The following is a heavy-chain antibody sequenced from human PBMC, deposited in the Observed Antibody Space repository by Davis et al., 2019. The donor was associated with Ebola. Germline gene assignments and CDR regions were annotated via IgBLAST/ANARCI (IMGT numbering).Heavy chain of an antibody. D-gene: IGHD3-3*01. J-gene: IGHJ4*02. V-gene: IGHV3-30-3*01. Sequence: GESLKISCAASGFTFSSYAMHWVRQAPGKGLEWVAVISYDGSNKYYADSVKGRFTISRDNAKNSLYLQMNSLRDEDTAVYYCARDTYDFWSGYSLYYFDYWGQGTLVTVSS. CDR1: GFTFSSYA. CDR2: ISYDGSNK. CDR3: ARDTYDFWSGYSLYYFDY.